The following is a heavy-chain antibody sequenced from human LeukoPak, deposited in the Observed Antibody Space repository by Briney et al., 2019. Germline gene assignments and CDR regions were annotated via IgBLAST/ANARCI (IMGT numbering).Heavy chain of an antibody. CDR3: ARERSGYYYYYYMDV. J-gene: IGHJ6*03. V-gene: IGHV4-34*01. Sequence: PSETLSLTCAVYGGSFSGYYWSWIRQPPGKGLEWIGEINHSGSTNYNPSLKSRVTISVDTSKNQFSLKPSSVTAADTAVYYCARERSGYYYYYYMDVWGKGTTVTVSS. CDR1: GGSFSGYY. CDR2: INHSGST. D-gene: IGHD3-10*01.